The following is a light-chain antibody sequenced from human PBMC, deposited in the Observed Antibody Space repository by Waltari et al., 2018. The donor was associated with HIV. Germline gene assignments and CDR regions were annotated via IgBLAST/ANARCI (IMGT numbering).Light chain of an antibody. CDR2: AAS. CDR3: QESYSTPPT. CDR1: QTISRF. V-gene: IGKV1-39*01. Sequence: DVQMTQSPTSLSASVGDRVTITCRAGQTISRFVNWYQQKPGDAPKLLIYAASFLHTGVSSRFSGSGSGTDFTLTISNLQPEDSATYFCQESYSTPPTFGRGAKVEIK. J-gene: IGKJ1*01.